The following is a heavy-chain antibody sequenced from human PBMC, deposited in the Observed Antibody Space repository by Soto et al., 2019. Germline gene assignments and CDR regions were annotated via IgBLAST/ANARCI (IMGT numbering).Heavy chain of an antibody. V-gene: IGHV1-58*02. D-gene: IGHD3-9*01. CDR3: AEIGDVDWLLRLDAFDI. CDR2: IVVGSGNT. CDR1: GGTFSSYA. J-gene: IGHJ3*02. Sequence: SVKVSCKASGGTFSSYAISWVRQAPGQRLEWIGWIVVGSGNTNYAQKFQERVTITRDMSTSTAYMELSSLRSEDTAVYYCAEIGDVDWLLRLDAFDIWGQGTMVTVSS.